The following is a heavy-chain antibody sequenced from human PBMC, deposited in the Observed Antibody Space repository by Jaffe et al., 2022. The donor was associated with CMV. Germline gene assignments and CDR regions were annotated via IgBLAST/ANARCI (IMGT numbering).Heavy chain of an antibody. CDR1: GGSISSSSYF. D-gene: IGHD6-19*01. J-gene: IGHJ4*02. Sequence: QVQLQESGPGLVKPSETLSLTCTVSGGSISSSSYFWGWIRQPPGKGLEWIGSIYYGGSTYYNPSLNGRVAVSVDTSKNQFSLKLTSVTAADTAVYFCARQGSGWYYFNQWGQGALVTVSS. V-gene: IGHV4-39*01. CDR2: IYYGGST. CDR3: ARQGSGWYYFNQ.